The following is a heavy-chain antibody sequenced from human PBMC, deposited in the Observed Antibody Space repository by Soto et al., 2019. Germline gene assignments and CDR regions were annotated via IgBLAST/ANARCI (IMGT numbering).Heavy chain of an antibody. CDR1: GGSISSYY. CDR2: IYYSGST. J-gene: IGHJ3*02. CDR3: ARHKRASWGYCSGGSCRRAFDT. D-gene: IGHD2-15*01. Sequence: PSETLSLTCTVSGGSISSYYWSWIRQPPGKGLEWIGYIYYSGSTNYNPSLKSRVTISVDTSKNQFSLKLSSVTAADTAVYYCARHKRASWGYCSGGSCRRAFDTWGQGTMVT. V-gene: IGHV4-59*08.